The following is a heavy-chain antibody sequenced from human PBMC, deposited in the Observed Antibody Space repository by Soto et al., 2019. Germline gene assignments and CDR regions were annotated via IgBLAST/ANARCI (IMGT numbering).Heavy chain of an antibody. V-gene: IGHV3-23*01. J-gene: IGHJ6*02. CDR2: ISGSGGST. CDR3: AKDQVVVPAARRLGSHYYYYGMDV. D-gene: IGHD2-2*01. Sequence: GWSLRLSCSASGFTFSSYAMSWVRQAPGKGLEWVSAISGSGGSTYYADSVKGRFTISRDNSKNTLYLQMNSLRAEDTAVYYCAKDQVVVPAARRLGSHYYYYGMDVWGQGTTVTVSS. CDR1: GFTFSSYA.